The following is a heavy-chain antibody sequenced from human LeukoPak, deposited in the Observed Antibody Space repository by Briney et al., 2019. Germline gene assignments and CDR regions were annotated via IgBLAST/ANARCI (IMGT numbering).Heavy chain of an antibody. CDR3: ARDRGMTMVRGVNDVFDY. CDR2: ISAYNSNT. J-gene: IGHJ4*02. D-gene: IGHD3-10*01. V-gene: IGHV1-18*01. Sequence: ASVKVSCKASGYAFTTYGITWVRQAPGQGLEWMGWISAYNSNTNYAQKLQGRVTMTTDTSTRTAYMQLRSLRSDDTAVYYCARDRGMTMVRGVNDVFDYWGQGTLVTVSS. CDR1: GYAFTTYG.